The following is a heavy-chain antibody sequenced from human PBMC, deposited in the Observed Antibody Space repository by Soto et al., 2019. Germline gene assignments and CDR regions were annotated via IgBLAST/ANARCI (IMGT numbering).Heavy chain of an antibody. D-gene: IGHD3-9*01. CDR1: GYTFTSYA. V-gene: IGHV1-3*01. Sequence: ASVKVSCKASGYTFTSYAMHWVRQAPGQRLEWMGWINAGNGNTKYSQKFQGRVTITRDTSASTAYMELSSLRSEDTAVYYCAREVVLTGYHTYYFDYCGQGTLVTVSS. J-gene: IGHJ4*02. CDR3: AREVVLTGYHTYYFDY. CDR2: INAGNGNT.